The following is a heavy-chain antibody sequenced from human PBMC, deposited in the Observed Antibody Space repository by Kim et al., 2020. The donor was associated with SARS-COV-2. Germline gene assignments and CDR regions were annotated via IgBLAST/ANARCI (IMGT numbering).Heavy chain of an antibody. J-gene: IGHJ4*02. CDR1: GFTFSSYD. Sequence: GWSLRLSCAASGFTFSSYDMHWVRQATGKGLEWVSAIGTAGDTYYPGSVKGRFTISRENAKNSLYLQMNSLRAGDTAVYYCARVDLSGSYGYWGQGTLVTVSS. D-gene: IGHD3-10*01. CDR2: IGTAGDT. V-gene: IGHV3-13*01. CDR3: ARVDLSGSYGY.